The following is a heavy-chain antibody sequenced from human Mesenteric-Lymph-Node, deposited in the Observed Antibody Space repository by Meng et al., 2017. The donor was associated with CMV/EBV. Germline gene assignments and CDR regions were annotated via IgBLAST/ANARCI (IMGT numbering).Heavy chain of an antibody. D-gene: IGHD5-24*01. CDR3: ARTRNERWLQGYYQYGLDV. V-gene: IGHV4-59*02. CDR1: GGTVSGGSVSGYY. Sequence: SETLSLTCTVSGGTVSGGSVSGYYWSWIRQPPGKGFEWIGYIYYSGDSDYNPSLKSRVTISIDTSKNQFSLMLTSVTAADTAVYYCARTRNERWLQGYYQYGLDVWGQGTTVTVSS. J-gene: IGHJ6*02. CDR2: IYYSGDS.